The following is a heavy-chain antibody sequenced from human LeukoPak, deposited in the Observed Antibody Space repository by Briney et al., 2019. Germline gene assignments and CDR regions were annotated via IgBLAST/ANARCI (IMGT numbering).Heavy chain of an antibody. CDR1: GVSIRSSSYS. CDR2: IYYSGTS. V-gene: IGHV4-39*01. J-gene: IGHJ4*02. CDR3: ATQIPDIVAGTYGY. Sequence: PSETLSLTCSVSGVSIRSSSYSWGWIRQPPGKGLEGIGNIYYSGTSYYNPSLKSRVTISVHISQSQFSLKMSSVTAADTAVYYCATQIPDIVAGTYGYWGQGTLVTVSS. D-gene: IGHD5-12*01.